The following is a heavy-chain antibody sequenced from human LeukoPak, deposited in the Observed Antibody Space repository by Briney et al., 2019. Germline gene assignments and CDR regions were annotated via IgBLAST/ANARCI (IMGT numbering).Heavy chain of an antibody. CDR1: GFTFSSYA. CDR3: AKDHIVGDYVWGSPIDY. Sequence: GGSLRLSCAASGFTFSSYAMSWVRQAPGKGLEWVSGISGSGGSTYYADSVKGRFTISRDKSKNTLYLQMNSLRAEDTAIYYCAKDHIVGDYVWGSPIDYWGQGTLVTVSS. D-gene: IGHD3-16*01. CDR2: ISGSGGST. J-gene: IGHJ4*02. V-gene: IGHV3-23*01.